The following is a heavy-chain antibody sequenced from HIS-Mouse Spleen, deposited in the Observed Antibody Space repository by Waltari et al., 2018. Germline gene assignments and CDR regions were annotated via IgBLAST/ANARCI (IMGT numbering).Heavy chain of an antibody. D-gene: IGHD6-19*01. V-gene: IGHV3-30*18. CDR2: ISYDGSNK. CDR3: AKASSGWLDY. Sequence: QVQLVESGGGVVQPGRSLRLSCAASGFTFSSYGMHWVRQAPGKGLEWVAVISYDGSNKYYADSVKGRFTSSRDNSKNTLYLQMNSLRAEDTAVYYCAKASSGWLDYWGQGTLVTVSS. J-gene: IGHJ4*02. CDR1: GFTFSSYG.